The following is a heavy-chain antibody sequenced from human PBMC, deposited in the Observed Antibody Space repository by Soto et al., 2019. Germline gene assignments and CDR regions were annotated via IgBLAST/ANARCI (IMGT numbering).Heavy chain of an antibody. Sequence: SETLSLTCTVSGGSISSGDYYWSWIRQPPGKGLEWIGYIYYSGSTYYNPSLKSRVTISVDTSKNQFSLKLSSVTAADTAVYYCARVEREEPVSKGYFDYWGQGTLVTVSS. CDR3: ARVEREEPVSKGYFDY. CDR2: IYYSGST. J-gene: IGHJ4*02. V-gene: IGHV4-30-4*01. D-gene: IGHD1-1*01. CDR1: GGSISSGDYY.